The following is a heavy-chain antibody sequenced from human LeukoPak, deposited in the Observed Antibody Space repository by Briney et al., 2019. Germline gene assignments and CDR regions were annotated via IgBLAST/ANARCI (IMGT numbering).Heavy chain of an antibody. Sequence: GGSLRLSCAASGFTFSSYSMNWVRQAPGKGLEWVSSIGSSSSYIYYADSVKGRFTISRDNAKNSLYLQMNSLRAEDTAVYYCARDDYVWGSYRLGLDAFDIWGQGTMVTVSS. CDR2: IGSSSSYI. D-gene: IGHD3-16*02. CDR3: ARDDYVWGSYRLGLDAFDI. V-gene: IGHV3-21*01. CDR1: GFTFSSYS. J-gene: IGHJ3*02.